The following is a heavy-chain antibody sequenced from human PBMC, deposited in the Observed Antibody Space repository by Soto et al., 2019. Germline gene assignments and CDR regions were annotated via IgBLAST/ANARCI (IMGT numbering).Heavy chain of an antibody. Sequence: ASVKVSCKASGYTFTSYDINWVRQATGQGLEWMGWMNPNSSNTGYAQKFQGRVTMTRNTSISTAYMELSSLRSEDTAVYYCARGMSGDYGDYYYYMDVWGKGTTVTVSS. CDR1: GYTFTSYD. CDR3: ARGMSGDYGDYYYYMDV. J-gene: IGHJ6*03. CDR2: MNPNSSNT. V-gene: IGHV1-8*01. D-gene: IGHD4-17*01.